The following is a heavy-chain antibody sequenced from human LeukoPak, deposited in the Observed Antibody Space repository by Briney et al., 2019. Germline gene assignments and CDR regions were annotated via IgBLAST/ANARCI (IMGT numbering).Heavy chain of an antibody. CDR3: AKGLVGQWLVRSAFDI. CDR2: ISGSGGST. Sequence: QSGGSLRLSCAASGLTFSTYAMSWVRQAPGKGLEWVSAISGSGGSTYYADSVKGRFTISRDNSKNTLYLQMNSLRAEDTAVYFCAKGLVGQWLVRSAFDIWGQGTMVTVSS. D-gene: IGHD6-19*01. CDR1: GLTFSTYA. J-gene: IGHJ3*02. V-gene: IGHV3-23*01.